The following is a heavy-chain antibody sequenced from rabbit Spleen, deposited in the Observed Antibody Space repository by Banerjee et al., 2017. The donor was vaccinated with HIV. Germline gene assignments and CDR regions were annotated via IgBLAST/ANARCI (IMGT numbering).Heavy chain of an antibody. D-gene: IGHD4-1*01. CDR2: IGAGDGNT. CDR1: GFTLSSYW. CDR3: VREVAGRFGL. V-gene: IGHV1S45*01. J-gene: IGHJ3*01. Sequence: QEQLVESGGGLVQPEGSLTLTCKASGFTLSSYWMSWVRQAPGKGPEWIGTIGAGDGNTACASWAKGRFTISKTSSTAVALQMTSLTAADTATYFCVREVAGRFGLWGQGTLVTVS.